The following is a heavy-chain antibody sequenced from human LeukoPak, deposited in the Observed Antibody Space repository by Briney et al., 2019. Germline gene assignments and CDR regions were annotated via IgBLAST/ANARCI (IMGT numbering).Heavy chain of an antibody. Sequence: SESLSLTCTVSGGSLGRSNTYWGWIRQTPGKGLEWLGTILHSGYTYNNPSLKSRVTMSVDSSKNQFSLSLSSVTAADTAVYFCARHRGGGGYHYMDVWGKGTTVIVSS. CDR3: ARHRGGGGYHYMDV. V-gene: IGHV4-39*01. J-gene: IGHJ6*03. CDR2: ILHSGYT. CDR1: GGSLGRSNTY. D-gene: IGHD2-21*01.